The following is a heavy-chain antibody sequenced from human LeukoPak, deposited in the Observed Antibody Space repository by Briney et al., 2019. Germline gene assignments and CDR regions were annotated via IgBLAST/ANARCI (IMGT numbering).Heavy chain of an antibody. V-gene: IGHV4-30-4*01. CDR3: ARSLVVPAAPFDY. CDR1: GGSISSGDYY. Sequence: TTSETLSLTRTVSGGSISSGDYYWSWIRQPPGKGLEWIGYIYYSGSTYYNPSLKSRVTISVDTSKNQFSLKLSSVTAADTAVYYCARSLVVPAAPFDYWGQGTLVTVSS. J-gene: IGHJ4*02. D-gene: IGHD2-2*01. CDR2: IYYSGST.